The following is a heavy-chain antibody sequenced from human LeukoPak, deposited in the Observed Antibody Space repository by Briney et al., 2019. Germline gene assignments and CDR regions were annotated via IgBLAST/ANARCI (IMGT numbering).Heavy chain of an antibody. D-gene: IGHD6-6*01. V-gene: IGHV1-2*02. CDR3: ARDRDSSSSLAFY. CDR1: GYTFTGYY. J-gene: IGHJ4*02. Sequence: ASVKVSCKASGYTFTGYYMHWVRQAPGQGLEWMGWINPNSGGTNYAQKFQGRVTMTTDTSTGTAYMELRSLRSDDTAVYYCARDRDSSSSLAFYWGQGTLVTVSS. CDR2: INPNSGGT.